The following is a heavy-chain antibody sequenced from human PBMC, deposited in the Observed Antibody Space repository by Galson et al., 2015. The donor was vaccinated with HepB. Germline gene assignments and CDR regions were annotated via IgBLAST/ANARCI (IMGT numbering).Heavy chain of an antibody. Sequence: SLRLSCAASGFTFSDYYMSWIRQAPGKGLEWVSYISSSSSYTNYADSVKGRFTISRDNAKNSLYLQMNSLRAEDTAVYYCARGGIAAAGVTQRRYNWSDYWGQGTLVTVSS. D-gene: IGHD6-13*01. CDR1: GFTFSDYY. V-gene: IGHV3-11*06. J-gene: IGHJ4*02. CDR3: ARGGIAAAGVTQRRYNWSDY. CDR2: ISSSSSYT.